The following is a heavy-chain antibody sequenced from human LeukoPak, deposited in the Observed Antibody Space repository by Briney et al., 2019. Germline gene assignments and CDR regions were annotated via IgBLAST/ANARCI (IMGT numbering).Heavy chain of an antibody. J-gene: IGHJ4*02. Sequence: GRSLRLSCAASGFTFSSYGMHWVRQAPGKGLEWVAVISYDGSKKYYADCGKGRFTISRDNSKNALYLQMNSLRAEDTAVYYCAKDPYGANLDYWGQGTLVTVSS. CDR1: GFTFSSYG. V-gene: IGHV3-30*18. CDR2: ISYDGSKK. CDR3: AKDPYGANLDY. D-gene: IGHD4-17*01.